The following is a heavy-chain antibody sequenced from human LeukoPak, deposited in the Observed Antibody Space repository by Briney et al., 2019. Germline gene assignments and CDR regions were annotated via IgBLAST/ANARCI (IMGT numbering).Heavy chain of an antibody. J-gene: IGHJ4*02. V-gene: IGHV4-39*07. Sequence: SETLSLTCSVSGGSIRSSDDYWGFVRQTPGKGLEWMGSIYYTGSSHYNPSLKSRVTMSVDTSKNQFSPKLSSVTAADTAVYYCARGVIAGAGYTFDYWGQGTLVTVSS. CDR1: GGSIRSSDDY. CDR2: IYYTGSS. CDR3: ARGVIAGAGYTFDY. D-gene: IGHD6-13*01.